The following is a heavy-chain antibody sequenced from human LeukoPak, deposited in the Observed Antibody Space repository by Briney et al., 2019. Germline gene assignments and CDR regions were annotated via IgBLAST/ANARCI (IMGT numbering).Heavy chain of an antibody. CDR1: GLTFSTYS. J-gene: IGHJ5*02. V-gene: IGHV3-48*01. CDR3: ARAAQPGFDP. D-gene: IGHD1-14*01. CDR2: VSSDSGTI. Sequence: GGSLRLSCGASGLTFSTYSMNWVRQAPGKGLEWVSYVSSDSGTIYYADSVKGRFTISRDNAKKSLYLQMNSLRAEDTAVYYCARAAQPGFDPWGQGTLVTVSS.